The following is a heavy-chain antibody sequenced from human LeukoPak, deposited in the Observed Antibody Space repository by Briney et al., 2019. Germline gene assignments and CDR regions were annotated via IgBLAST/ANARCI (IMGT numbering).Heavy chain of an antibody. CDR1: GFTFSSYA. CDR3: AKMNRMTTVTTDYYYGMDV. Sequence: GGSLRLSCAASGFTFSSYAMSWVRQAPGKGLEWVSAISGSGGSTYYADSVKGRFTISRDNSKDTLYLQMNSLRAEDTAVYYCAKMNRMTTVTTDYYYGMDVWGQGTTVTVSS. D-gene: IGHD4-17*01. CDR2: ISGSGGST. V-gene: IGHV3-23*01. J-gene: IGHJ6*02.